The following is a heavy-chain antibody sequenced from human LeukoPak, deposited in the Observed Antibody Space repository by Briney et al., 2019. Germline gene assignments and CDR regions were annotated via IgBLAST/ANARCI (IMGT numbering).Heavy chain of an antibody. CDR2: IRCSSSYT. V-gene: IGHV3-11*06. D-gene: IGHD3-9*01. CDR3: ARGKVLRYFDWLPDAFDI. J-gene: IGHJ3*02. CDR1: GFPLKDYY. Sequence: GGSLTLPCTASGFPLKDYYMSWLRQSPGKALEWLSYIRCSSSYTNHAHSVTPRYTITRDNGKNSLYLQMNSLRAEDTAVYYCARGKVLRYFDWLPDAFDIWGQGTMGTVSS.